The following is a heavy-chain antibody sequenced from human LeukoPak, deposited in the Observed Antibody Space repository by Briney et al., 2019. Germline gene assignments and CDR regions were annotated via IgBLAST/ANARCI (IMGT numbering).Heavy chain of an antibody. CDR1: GFTFSSYA. J-gene: IGHJ6*03. V-gene: IGHV3-23*01. Sequence: GGSLRLSCAASGFTFSSYAMSWVRQAPGKGLEWVSAISGSGGSTYYADSVKDRFTISRDNSKNTLYLQMNSLRAEDTAVYYCAKGAVVVPAAPPNYYYYMDVWGKGTTVTVSS. D-gene: IGHD2-2*01. CDR3: AKGAVVVPAAPPNYYYYMDV. CDR2: ISGSGGST.